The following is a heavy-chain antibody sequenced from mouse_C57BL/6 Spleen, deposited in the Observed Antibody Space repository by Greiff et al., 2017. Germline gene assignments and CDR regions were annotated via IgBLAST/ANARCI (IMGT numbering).Heavy chain of an antibody. Sequence: LQESGAELVRPGASVKMSCKASGYTFTSYNMHWVKQTPRQGLEWIGAIYPGNGDTSYNQKFKGKATLTVDKSSSPAYMQLSSLTSEDSAVYFCARRPYYGSSYYFDYWGQGTTLTVSS. CDR2: IYPGNGDT. V-gene: IGHV1-12*01. CDR3: ARRPYYGSSYYFDY. CDR1: GYTFTSYN. J-gene: IGHJ2*01. D-gene: IGHD1-1*01.